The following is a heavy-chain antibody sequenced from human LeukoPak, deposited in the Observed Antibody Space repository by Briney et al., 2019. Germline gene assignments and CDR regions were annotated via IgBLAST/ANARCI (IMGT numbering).Heavy chain of an antibody. CDR3: ARVVRFGESPQDNWFDP. D-gene: IGHD3-10*01. CDR1: GFTFSSYW. CDR2: IKQDGSEK. J-gene: IGHJ5*02. Sequence: GGSLRLSCAASGFTFSSYWMSWVRQAPGKGLEWVANIKQDGSEKYYVDSVKGRFTISRDNAKNSLYLQMNSLRAEDTAVYYCARVVRFGESPQDNWFDPWGQGTPVTVSS. V-gene: IGHV3-7*01.